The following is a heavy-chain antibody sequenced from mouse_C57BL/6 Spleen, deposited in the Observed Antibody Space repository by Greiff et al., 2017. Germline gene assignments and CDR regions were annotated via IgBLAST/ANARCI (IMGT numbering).Heavy chain of an antibody. V-gene: IGHV1-85*01. CDR3: ARADYDDSAWFAY. Sequence: QVHVQQPGPELVKPGASVKLSCKASGYTFTSYDIHWVKQRPGQGLEWIGWIYPRDGSTKYNEKFKGKATLTVDTSSSTTYMKLHSLTSADSAVCVSARADYDDSAWFAYWGQGTLVTVSA. CDR1: GYTFTSYD. CDR2: IYPRDGST. D-gene: IGHD2-4*01. J-gene: IGHJ3*01.